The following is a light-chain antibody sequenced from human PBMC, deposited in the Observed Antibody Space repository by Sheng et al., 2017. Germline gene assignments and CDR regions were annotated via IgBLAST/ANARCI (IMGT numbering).Light chain of an antibody. V-gene: IGKV1-5*03. J-gene: IGKJ1*01. CDR2: KAS. CDR1: QTISTW. Sequence: DIQMTQSPSSLSASVGDRVTITCRASQTISTWLAWYQQKSGRAPKLLIHKASTLEPGVPSRFSGSGSGTEFSLTISSLQPEDFATYYCQQYNSYLWTFGQGTKV. CDR3: QQYNSYLWT.